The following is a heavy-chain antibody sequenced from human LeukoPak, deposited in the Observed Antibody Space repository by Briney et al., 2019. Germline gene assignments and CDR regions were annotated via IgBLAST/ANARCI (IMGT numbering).Heavy chain of an antibody. CDR3: AKDGSLYSSSWYLDY. Sequence: GGPLRLSCGASGFTFSCYGKHWLRQSPGKGLERVAFIRRDGNNKYYAYSVKGRFTISRDNSKDTLYLQMNSLRAEDAALYYCAKDGSLYSSSWYLDYWGQGALVTVSS. CDR2: IRRDGNNK. V-gene: IGHV3-30*02. CDR1: GFTFSCYG. J-gene: IGHJ4*02. D-gene: IGHD6-13*01.